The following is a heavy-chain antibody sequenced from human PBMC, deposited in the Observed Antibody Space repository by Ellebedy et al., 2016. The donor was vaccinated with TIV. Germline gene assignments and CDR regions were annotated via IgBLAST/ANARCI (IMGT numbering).Heavy chain of an antibody. Sequence: GESLKISXTASGFPFSNFALNWVRQAPGKGLEWVSSINNGGNAYYSDSVKGRFTISRDTSKNTVSLQMSSLRTDDTAVYYCAKDHPSFGWPVFHYWGQGTLVSVSS. V-gene: IGHV3-23*01. D-gene: IGHD6-19*01. CDR1: GFPFSNFA. CDR2: INNGGNA. J-gene: IGHJ4*02. CDR3: AKDHPSFGWPVFHY.